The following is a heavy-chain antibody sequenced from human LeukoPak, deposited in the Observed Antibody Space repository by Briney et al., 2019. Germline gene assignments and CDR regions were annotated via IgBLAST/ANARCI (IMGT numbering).Heavy chain of an antibody. Sequence: GRSLRLSCAASGFTFRSHGMHWVRQAPGKGLEWVAVISYDGSNKYYADSVKGRFTISRDNSKNTLYLQMNSLRAEDTAVYYCARYPYYDSSGFDYWGQGTLVTVSS. CDR2: ISYDGSNK. J-gene: IGHJ4*02. CDR3: ARYPYYDSSGFDY. D-gene: IGHD3-22*01. V-gene: IGHV3-30*03. CDR1: GFTFRSHG.